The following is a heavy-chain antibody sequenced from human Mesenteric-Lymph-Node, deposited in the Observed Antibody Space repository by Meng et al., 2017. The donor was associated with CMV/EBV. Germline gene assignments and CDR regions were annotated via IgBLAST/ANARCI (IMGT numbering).Heavy chain of an antibody. CDR3: ARGEEVIRGDFDY. Sequence: GESLKISCAASGFTFSSYSMNWVRQAPGKGLEWVSSLSYTSNYKYYADSVKGRFTISRDNAKNSLYLQMNSLRAEDTAVYYCARGEEVIRGDFDYWGQGALVTVSS. V-gene: IGHV3-21*04. CDR2: LSYTSNYK. J-gene: IGHJ4*02. D-gene: IGHD2-15*01. CDR1: GFTFSSYS.